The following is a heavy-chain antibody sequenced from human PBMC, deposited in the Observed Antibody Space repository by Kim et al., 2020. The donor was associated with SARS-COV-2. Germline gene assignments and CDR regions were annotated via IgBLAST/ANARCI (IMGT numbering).Heavy chain of an antibody. CDR1: GFTLSSAH. D-gene: IGHD3-22*01. Sequence: GGSLRLSCIASGFTLSSAHMHWLRQAPGKGLEWLALISNDGAVKTYADSVKGRFTISRDNSRDTKHLQINSLSYEDTAVYYCAKEKGSSGAAGWFDPWGQGTLVT. CDR2: ISNDGAVK. J-gene: IGHJ5*02. CDR3: AKEKGSSGAAGWFDP. V-gene: IGHV3-30-3*01.